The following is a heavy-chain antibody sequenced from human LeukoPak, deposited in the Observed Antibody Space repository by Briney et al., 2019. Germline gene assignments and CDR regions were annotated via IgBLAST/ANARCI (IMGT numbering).Heavy chain of an antibody. CDR2: IKQDGSEK. V-gene: IGHV3-7*01. J-gene: IGHJ4*02. Sequence: GGSLRLSCAASGFIFSSYNLNWVRQAPGKGLEWVANIKQDGSEKYYVDSVKGRFTISRDNAKNSLYLQMNSLRAEDTAVYYCASQRWLQSSIDYWGQGTLVTVSS. D-gene: IGHD5-24*01. CDR1: GFIFSSYN. CDR3: ASQRWLQSSIDY.